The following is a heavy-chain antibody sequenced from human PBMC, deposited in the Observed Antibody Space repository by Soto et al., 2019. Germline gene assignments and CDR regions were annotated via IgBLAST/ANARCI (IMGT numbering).Heavy chain of an antibody. D-gene: IGHD1-1*01. CDR2: ISGSGEMT. CDR1: VSTFIGDA. Sequence: GWSLRLSCAASVSTFIGDAMSWVRQAPGKGLEWVSSISGSGEMTHYAESVKGRFTISRDNSKNTLYLQMESLRAEDTALYYCARSEMTYNWNDWGQGTLVTVSS. J-gene: IGHJ4*02. CDR3: ARSEMTYNWND. V-gene: IGHV3-23*01.